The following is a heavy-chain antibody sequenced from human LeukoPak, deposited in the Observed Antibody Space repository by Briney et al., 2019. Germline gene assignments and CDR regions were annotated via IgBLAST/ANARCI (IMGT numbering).Heavy chain of an antibody. D-gene: IGHD6-19*01. CDR2: ITGTGGST. CDR3: AKDHGTAVAGFYY. Sequence: QPGASLRLSCAASGFSLSTYGVSWVRQPPGKGLEWVSGITGTGGSTYYADSVKGRFTVSRDTSKNTLYLQMSSLRAEDTAIYYGAKDHGTAVAGFYYWGQGTLVTVSS. V-gene: IGHV3-23*01. J-gene: IGHJ4*02. CDR1: GFSLSTYG.